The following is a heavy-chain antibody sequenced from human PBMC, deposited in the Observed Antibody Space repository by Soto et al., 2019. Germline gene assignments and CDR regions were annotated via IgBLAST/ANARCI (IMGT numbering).Heavy chain of an antibody. CDR3: AKDKAEQWLGAFDI. V-gene: IGHV3-9*01. J-gene: IGHJ3*02. D-gene: IGHD6-19*01. CDR1: GFTFDDYA. Sequence: EVQLVESGGGLVQPGRSLRLSCAASGFTFDDYAMHWVRQAPGKGLEWVSGISWNSGSIGYADSVKGRFTISRDNAKNYLYLQMNSLRAEDTAVYYCAKDKAEQWLGAFDIWGQGTMVTVSS. CDR2: ISWNSGSI.